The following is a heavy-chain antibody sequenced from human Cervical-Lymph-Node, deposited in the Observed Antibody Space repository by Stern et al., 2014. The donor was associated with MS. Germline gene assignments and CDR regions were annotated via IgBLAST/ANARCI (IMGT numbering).Heavy chain of an antibody. CDR1: GFTFSSYG. CDR2: IWYDGSNK. D-gene: IGHD6-6*01. J-gene: IGHJ5*02. Sequence: VQLVESGGGVVQPGRSLRLSCAASGFTFSSYGMHWVRQAPGTGLEWGAVIWYDGSNKYYADSVKGRFTISRDNSKNTLYLQMNSLRAEDTAVYYCASTPYSSSSWFDPWGQGTLVTVSS. CDR3: ASTPYSSSSWFDP. V-gene: IGHV3-33*01.